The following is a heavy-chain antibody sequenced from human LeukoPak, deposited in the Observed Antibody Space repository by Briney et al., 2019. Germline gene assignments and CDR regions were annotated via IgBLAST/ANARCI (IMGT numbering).Heavy chain of an antibody. Sequence: GGSLRLSCAASGFTFSPYAMNWVRQAPGKGLEWVSVITGNSGLIYYADSVKGRFTISRDNSKNTLYLHMNSLRAEDTATYYCVKDRKPDGRYNFDYWGPGTLVTASS. CDR1: GFTFSPYA. CDR2: ITGNSGLI. J-gene: IGHJ4*02. D-gene: IGHD5-24*01. V-gene: IGHV3-23*01. CDR3: VKDRKPDGRYNFDY.